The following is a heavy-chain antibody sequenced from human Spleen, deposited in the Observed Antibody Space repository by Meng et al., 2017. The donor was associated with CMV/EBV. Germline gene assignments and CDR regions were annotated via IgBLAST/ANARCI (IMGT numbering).Heavy chain of an antibody. J-gene: IGHJ5*02. CDR1: GYTFTDYY. CDR3: ARGPTPPYGDPHPLDWFDP. V-gene: IGHV1-2*02. D-gene: IGHD4-17*01. CDR2: INPNSGGT. Sequence: ASVKVSCKASGYTFTDYYMHWVRQAPGQGLEWMGWINPNSGGTNYAQKFQGRVTMTRDKSISTAYMELNRLRSDDTAVYYCARGPTPPYGDPHPLDWFDPWGQGTLVTVSS.